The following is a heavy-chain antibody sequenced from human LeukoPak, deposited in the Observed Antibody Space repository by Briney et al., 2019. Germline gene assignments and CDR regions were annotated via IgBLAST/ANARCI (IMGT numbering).Heavy chain of an antibody. V-gene: IGHV7-4-1*02. J-gene: IGHJ4*02. D-gene: IGHD5-18*01. CDR2: INTNTGNP. CDR1: GYTFTNYA. CDR3: ARAPHLPRWAMVNFFPI. Sequence: ASVKVSCTASGYTFTNYAMNWVRQAPGQGLEWMGWINTNTGNPTYAQGFTGRFVFSLDTSVSTAYLQISSLKAEDTAVYYCARAPHLPRWAMVNFFPIWGQGTLVTVSS.